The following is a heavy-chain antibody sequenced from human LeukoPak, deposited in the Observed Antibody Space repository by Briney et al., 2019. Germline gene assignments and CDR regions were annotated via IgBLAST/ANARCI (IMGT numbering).Heavy chain of an antibody. D-gene: IGHD3-16*01. CDR2: TYYKSKWHN. CDR1: GAGLAVSSAV. J-gene: IGHJ3*02. V-gene: IGHV6-1*01. CDR3: ARAAYWGYDAYDI. Sequence: SQSLSLTCAMAGAGLAVSSAVWNWLRQSPSRGLAWLGTTYYKSKWHNDYAVSVKRPITITPDTSKSQFSLNLKSVTPENTAVYYCARAAYWGYDAYDIWGQKTMDSV.